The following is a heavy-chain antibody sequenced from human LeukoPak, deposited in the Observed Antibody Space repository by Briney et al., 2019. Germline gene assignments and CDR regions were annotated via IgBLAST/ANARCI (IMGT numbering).Heavy chain of an antibody. CDR3: ARGPNGYHNT. D-gene: IGHD5-24*01. Sequence: GGSLRLSCAASGFTFDDYAMHWVRQAPGKGLEWVSGISWNSGSIGYADSVKGRFTISRDNSKNTLYLQMNSLRAEDTAVYYCARGPNGYHNTGGQGTLVTVSS. V-gene: IGHV3-9*01. J-gene: IGHJ4*02. CDR2: ISWNSGSI. CDR1: GFTFDDYA.